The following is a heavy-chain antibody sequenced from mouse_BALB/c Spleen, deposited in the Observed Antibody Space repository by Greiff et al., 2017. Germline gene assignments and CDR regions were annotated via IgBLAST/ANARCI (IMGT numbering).Heavy chain of an antibody. CDR3: ARDGNPYYYAMDY. Sequence: DVHLVESGGGLVQPGGSLRLSCATSGFTFTDYYMSWVRQPPGKALEWLGFIRNKANGYTTEYSASVKGRFTISRDNSQSILYLQMNTLRAEDSATYYCARDGNPYYYAMDYWGQGTSVTVSS. CDR1: GFTFTDYY. V-gene: IGHV7-3*02. J-gene: IGHJ4*01. D-gene: IGHD2-1*01. CDR2: IRNKANGYTT.